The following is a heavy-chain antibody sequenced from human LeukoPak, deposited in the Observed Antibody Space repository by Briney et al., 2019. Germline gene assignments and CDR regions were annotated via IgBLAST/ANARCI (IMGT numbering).Heavy chain of an antibody. V-gene: IGHV3-23*01. Sequence: GGSLRLSCAASGFTFSSYAMSWVRQAPGKGLEWVSAISGSGGNTYYTDSVKGRFTISRDNSKNTLYLQMNSLRAEDTAVYYCAKNQVGATNRFDYWGQGTLVTVSS. CDR2: ISGSGGNT. J-gene: IGHJ4*02. CDR3: AKNQVGATNRFDY. CDR1: GFTFSSYA. D-gene: IGHD1-26*01.